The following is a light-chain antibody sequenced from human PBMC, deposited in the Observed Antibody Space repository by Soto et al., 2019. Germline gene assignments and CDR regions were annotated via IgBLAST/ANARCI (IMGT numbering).Light chain of an antibody. Sequence: EIVLTQSPATLSLSPGERATLSCRASQSISTYLAWHQQKPGQVPRLLIYDASKRATGIPARFSGSGSGTDFTLTISSLEPEDFAVYYCQHRSNWPITFGQGTRLEIK. J-gene: IGKJ5*01. CDR3: QHRSNWPIT. CDR2: DAS. V-gene: IGKV3-11*01. CDR1: QSISTY.